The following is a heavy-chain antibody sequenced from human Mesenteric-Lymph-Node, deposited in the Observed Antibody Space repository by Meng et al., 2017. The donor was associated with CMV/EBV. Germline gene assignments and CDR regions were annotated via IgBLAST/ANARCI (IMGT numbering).Heavy chain of an antibody. CDR3: ARVKYYSDSSGYRPYGLDV. V-gene: IGHV4-38-2*02. CDR2: IYHRRST. Sequence: GSLRLSCSVSGYSISSGYYWGWIRQPPGKGPEWVGSIYHRRSTYYNPSLKGRVTISVDTSKNQFSLKLSSVTAADTAVYYCARVKYYSDSSGYRPYGLDVWGQGTTVTVSS. CDR1: GYSISSGYY. D-gene: IGHD3-22*01. J-gene: IGHJ6*02.